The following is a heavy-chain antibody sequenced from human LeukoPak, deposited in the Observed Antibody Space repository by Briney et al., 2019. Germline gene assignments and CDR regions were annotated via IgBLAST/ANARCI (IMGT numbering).Heavy chain of an antibody. Sequence: GGSLRLSCAASGFTFSSYAMYWVRQAPGKGLEWVSGIFGSGGSTHYADSVKGRFTISRDNSKNTVYLQMNSLRAEDTAVYYCAKTATGYSSGRFPGWPVDYWGQGTLVTVSS. J-gene: IGHJ4*02. CDR1: GFTFSSYA. V-gene: IGHV3-23*01. CDR3: AKTATGYSSGRFPGWPVDY. CDR2: IFGSGGST. D-gene: IGHD6-19*01.